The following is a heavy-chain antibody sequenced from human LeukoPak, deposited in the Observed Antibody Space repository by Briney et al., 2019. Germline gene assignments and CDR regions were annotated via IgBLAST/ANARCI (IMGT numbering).Heavy chain of an antibody. Sequence: PGGSLRLSCAASGFTFTTYSMSWVRQAPGKGLEWVSSTTSSRHYLHYADSVKGRFTISTDDAKNSLHLHMDSLRVEDTAIYYCARAWTVADYFDYWGQGILVTVSS. CDR1: GFTFTTYS. CDR3: ARAWTVADYFDY. D-gene: IGHD6-19*01. V-gene: IGHV3-21*04. J-gene: IGHJ4*02. CDR2: TTSSRHYL.